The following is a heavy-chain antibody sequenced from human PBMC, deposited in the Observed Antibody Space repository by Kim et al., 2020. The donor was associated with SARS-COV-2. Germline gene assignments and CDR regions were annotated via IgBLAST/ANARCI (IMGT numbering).Heavy chain of an antibody. CDR2: IRSTPYGATT. J-gene: IGHJ4*02. CDR1: GFTSGDYA. V-gene: IGHV3-49*03. Sequence: GGSLRLSCTTSGFTSGDYAISWFRQAPGKGLEWVSFIRSTPYGATTEYAASVIGRFVISRDDSNNVAHLQMNSLKIADTAVYFCARGRGSGSYSRGYYFDYWGQGTLVTVSS. CDR3: ARGRGSGSYSRGYYFDY. D-gene: IGHD3-22*01.